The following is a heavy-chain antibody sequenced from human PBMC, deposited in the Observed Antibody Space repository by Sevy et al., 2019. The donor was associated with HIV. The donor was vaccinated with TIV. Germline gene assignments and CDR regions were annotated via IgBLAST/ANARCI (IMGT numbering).Heavy chain of an antibody. CDR1: GGSFSGYY. J-gene: IGHJ6*03. Sequence: SETLSLTCAVYGGSFSGYYWSWIRQPPGKGLEWMGEINHSGSTNYNPSHKSRVTISGDTSKNQYSQKLSSVTAADTAVYYCARGQYCTNGVCYTLRYYYYMDVWGKGTTVTVSS. CDR3: ARGQYCTNGVCYTLRYYYYMDV. CDR2: INHSGST. D-gene: IGHD2-8*01. V-gene: IGHV4-34*01.